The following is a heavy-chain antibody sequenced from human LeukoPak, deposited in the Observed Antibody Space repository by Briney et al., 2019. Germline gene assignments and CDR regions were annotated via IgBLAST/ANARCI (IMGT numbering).Heavy chain of an antibody. CDR3: VRSAFHAGSGNYYDY. V-gene: IGHV3-74*03. Sequence: GGSLRLSCEASGFTFSNYWIHWVRQAPGKGLVRVSRIDNAGSITTYADSVKGRFTISRDNAENTLYLQMNSLRVEDTAVYYCVRSAFHAGSGNYYDYWGQGTLVTVSS. CDR2: IDNAGSIT. CDR1: GFTFSNYW. J-gene: IGHJ4*02. D-gene: IGHD3-22*01.